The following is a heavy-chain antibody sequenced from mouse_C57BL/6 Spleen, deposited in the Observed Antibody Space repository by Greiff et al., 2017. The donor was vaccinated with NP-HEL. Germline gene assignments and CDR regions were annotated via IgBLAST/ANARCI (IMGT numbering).Heavy chain of an antibody. CDR1: GFTFSDYG. CDR3: AKGVYYYAIDY. V-gene: IGHV5-17*01. CDR2: ISSGSSTI. J-gene: IGHJ4*01. Sequence: EVHLVESGGGLVKPGGSLKLSCAASGFTFSDYGMHWVRQAPEKGLEWVAYISSGSSTIYYADTVKGRFTISRDNAKNTLFLQMTSLRSEDTAMYYCAKGVYYYAIDYWGQGTSVTVSS.